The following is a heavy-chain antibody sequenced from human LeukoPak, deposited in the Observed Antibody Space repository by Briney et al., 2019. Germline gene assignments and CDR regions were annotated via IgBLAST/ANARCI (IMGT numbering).Heavy chain of an antibody. CDR1: GFTFSHFS. Sequence: GGSLRLSCAASGFTFSHFSMPWVRQAPGKGLEWVALLSYDGSNEYYGDSVKGRFTISRDNSRNTLYLQMNSLRPEDTAVYYCARGSYYSSWDDYLDYWGQGTLVTVSS. D-gene: IGHD6-13*01. J-gene: IGHJ4*02. V-gene: IGHV3-30-3*01. CDR3: ARGSYYSSWDDYLDY. CDR2: LSYDGSNE.